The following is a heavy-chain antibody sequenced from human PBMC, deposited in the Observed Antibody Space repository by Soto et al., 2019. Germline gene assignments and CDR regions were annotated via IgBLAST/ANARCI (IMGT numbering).Heavy chain of an antibody. CDR2: ITSSSSYI. CDR1: GFTFSLYS. D-gene: IGHD3-22*01. V-gene: IGHV3-21*01. CDR3: VRARSTDSRPDY. J-gene: IGHJ4*02. Sequence: GGSLRLSCAATGFTFSLYSMIWVRQAPGKGLEWVASITSSSSYIYYEDSLKGRFTISRDNAKNSLFLQLDSLRAEDTAVYFCVRARSTDSRPDYWGQGTLVTVSS.